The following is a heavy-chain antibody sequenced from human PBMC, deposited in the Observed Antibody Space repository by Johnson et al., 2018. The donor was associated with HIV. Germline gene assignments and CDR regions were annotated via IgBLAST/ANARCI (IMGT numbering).Heavy chain of an antibody. V-gene: IGHV3-9*01. CDR2: ISWNSDSI. D-gene: IGHD5/OR15-5a*01. CDR3: ARDNLRAFDV. Sequence: VQLVESGGGLVQPGRSLRLSCVASGFIFNDYAMHWVRQVPEKGLEWVAAISWNSDSIYYADSVKGRFTISRDNSKNTLYLQMNSLRAEDTAVYYCARDNLRAFDVWGQGTTVTVSS. J-gene: IGHJ3*01. CDR1: GFIFNDYA.